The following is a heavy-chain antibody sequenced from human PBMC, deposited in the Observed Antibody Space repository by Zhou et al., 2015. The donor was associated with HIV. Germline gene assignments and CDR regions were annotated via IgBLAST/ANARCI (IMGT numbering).Heavy chain of an antibody. CDR3: ARDAVYYYMDV. J-gene: IGHJ6*03. V-gene: IGHV3-21*01. CDR1: GFTFSDYY. Sequence: EVQLVESGGGLVKPGGSLRLSCAASGFTFSDYYMSWIRQAPGKGLEWVSSISSSSSYIYYADSVKGRFTISRDNAKNSLYLQMSSLRAEDTAVYYCARDAVYYYMDVWGKGTTVTVSS. CDR2: ISSSSSYI.